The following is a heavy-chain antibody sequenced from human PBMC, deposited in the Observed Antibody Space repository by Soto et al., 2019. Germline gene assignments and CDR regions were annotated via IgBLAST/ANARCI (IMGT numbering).Heavy chain of an antibody. D-gene: IGHD2-21*02. J-gene: IGHJ4*02. V-gene: IGHV1-3*05. Sequence: QVQLVQSGAEEKKPGASVKVSCKASGYTFTSYAMHWVRQAPGQRLEWMGWINAGNGNTEYSQKFQGRVTITRDTSASTAYMELSSLRSEDTAVYYCASAWVVVTAPDYWGQGTLVTVSS. CDR3: ASAWVVVTAPDY. CDR2: INAGNGNT. CDR1: GYTFTSYA.